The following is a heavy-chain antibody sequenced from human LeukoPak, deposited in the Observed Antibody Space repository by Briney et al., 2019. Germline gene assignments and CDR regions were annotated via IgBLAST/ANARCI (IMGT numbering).Heavy chain of an antibody. Sequence: PGGSLRLSCVASGFTVDSYWMSWVRQAPGKGLDWVAHIKEDGTRKYYVDSVRGRFTISRDYAKNSLFLQMNSLRVEDTAVFYCAAWGSLVVCGQGTLVTVSS. V-gene: IGHV3-7*01. CDR3: AAWGSLVV. CDR1: GFTVDSYW. D-gene: IGHD3-16*01. CDR2: IKEDGTRK. J-gene: IGHJ4*02.